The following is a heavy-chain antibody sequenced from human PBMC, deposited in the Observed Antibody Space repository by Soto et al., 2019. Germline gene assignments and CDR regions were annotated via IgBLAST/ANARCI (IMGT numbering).Heavy chain of an antibody. Sequence: QVQLVQSGAEVKKPGSSVKVSCKASGGTFSSYAISWVRQAPGQGLEWMGGIIPIFGTANYAQKFQGRVTITADESTSTAYMELSSLRSEDTAVYYCASWQLVWGGVRYYYYGMDVWGQGTTVTVSS. CDR3: ASWQLVWGGVRYYYYGMDV. CDR1: GGTFSSYA. D-gene: IGHD6-13*01. CDR2: IIPIFGTA. J-gene: IGHJ6*02. V-gene: IGHV1-69*01.